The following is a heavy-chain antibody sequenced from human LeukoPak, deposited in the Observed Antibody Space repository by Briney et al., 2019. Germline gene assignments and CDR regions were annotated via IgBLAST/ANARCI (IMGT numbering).Heavy chain of an antibody. CDR3: AKGSGINHYHWIDP. V-gene: IGHV3-23*01. D-gene: IGHD1-14*01. J-gene: IGHJ5*02. Sequence: GGSLRLSCAASEFTSSNYAMNWVRQAPGKGLERVSGISGGGGSTYYADSVKGRFTISRDNSKNTLYLQMDSLRAEDTALYYCAKGSGINHYHWIDPWGQGTLATVSS. CDR1: EFTSSNYA. CDR2: ISGGGGST.